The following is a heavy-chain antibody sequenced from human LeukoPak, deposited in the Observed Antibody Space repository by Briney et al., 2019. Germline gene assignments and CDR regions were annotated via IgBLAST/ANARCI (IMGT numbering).Heavy chain of an antibody. J-gene: IGHJ4*02. Sequence: GGSLRLSCAASGFTFSSYWMHWVRQAPGKGLVWVSRINSDGSSTSYADSVKGRFTISRDNAKNTLYLQMNSLRAEDTAVYYCARALCGGDWYKNPYYFDYWGQGTLVTVSS. D-gene: IGHD2-21*01. CDR3: ARALCGGDWYKNPYYFDY. CDR2: INSDGSST. CDR1: GFTFSSYW. V-gene: IGHV3-74*01.